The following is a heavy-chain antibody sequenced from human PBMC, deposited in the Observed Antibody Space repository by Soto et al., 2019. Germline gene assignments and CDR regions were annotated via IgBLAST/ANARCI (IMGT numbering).Heavy chain of an antibody. CDR2: INPNSGGT. V-gene: IGHV1-2*02. Sequence: GASVKVSCKASGYTFTGYYMHWVRQAPGQGLEWMGWINPNSGGTNYAQKFQGRVTMTRDTSISTAYMELSRLRSDDTAVYYCARDQGSGWPTYYGMDVWGQGTTVTVSS. D-gene: IGHD6-19*01. CDR1: GYTFTGYY. J-gene: IGHJ6*02. CDR3: ARDQGSGWPTYYGMDV.